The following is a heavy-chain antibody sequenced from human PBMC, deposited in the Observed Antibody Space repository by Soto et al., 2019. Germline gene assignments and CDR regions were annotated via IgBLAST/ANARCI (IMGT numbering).Heavy chain of an antibody. V-gene: IGHV3-72*01. J-gene: IGHJ4*02. Sequence: EVQVVESGGGLVQPGGSLRLSCGASGFTFSDHYMDWVGKAPGKGLEWVGRSRNKAIIYSTEYAASGRGSFTISRDDSGDSVYLEMNSLKTEDTAMYYCAVDIVGTGSYWGQGTLVTVSS. CDR2: SRNKAIIYST. D-gene: IGHD5-12*01. CDR3: AVDIVGTGSY. CDR1: GFTFSDHY.